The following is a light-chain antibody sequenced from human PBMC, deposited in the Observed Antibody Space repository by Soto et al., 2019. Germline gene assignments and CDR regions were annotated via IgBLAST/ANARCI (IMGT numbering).Light chain of an antibody. Sequence: QAVVTHPPSASATPGQRVTISCSGSSSNIGNNNAYWYQHVPGTAPKLIIHHNTLRPSWVPDRFSGSKSGTSASLAISGLQSDDDSDYYCAAWDDSLGAVVFGGGTKLTVL. V-gene: IGLV1-47*02. CDR3: AAWDDSLGAVV. CDR1: SSNIGNNN. J-gene: IGLJ2*01. CDR2: HNT.